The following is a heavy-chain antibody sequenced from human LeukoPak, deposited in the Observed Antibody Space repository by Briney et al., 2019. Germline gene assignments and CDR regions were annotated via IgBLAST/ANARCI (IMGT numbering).Heavy chain of an antibody. CDR3: ARSSSGYRLNDY. D-gene: IGHD3-22*01. CDR2: ISGSGGST. J-gene: IGHJ4*02. CDR1: GFTFSSYG. Sequence: GGSLRLSCAASGFTFSSYGMSWVRQAPGKGLEWVSAISGSGGSTYYADSVKGRFTISRDNSKNTLYLQMNSPRAEDTAVYYCARSSSGYRLNDYWGQGTLVTVSS. V-gene: IGHV3-23*01.